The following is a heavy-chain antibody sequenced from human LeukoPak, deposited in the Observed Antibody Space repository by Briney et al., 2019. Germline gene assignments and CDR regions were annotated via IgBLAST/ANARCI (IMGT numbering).Heavy chain of an antibody. Sequence: GGSLRLSCAASGFTFSNSWMSWVRQAPGKGLEWVAVISYDGSNKYYADSVKGRFTISRDNSKNTLYLQMNSLRAEDTAVYYCARDREGSLDYWGQGTLVTVSS. V-gene: IGHV3-30-3*01. CDR1: GFTFSNSW. J-gene: IGHJ4*02. CDR2: ISYDGSNK. D-gene: IGHD1-26*01. CDR3: ARDREGSLDY.